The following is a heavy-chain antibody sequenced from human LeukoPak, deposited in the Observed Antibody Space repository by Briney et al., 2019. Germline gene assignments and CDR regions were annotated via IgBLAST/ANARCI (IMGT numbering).Heavy chain of an antibody. Sequence: TGGSLRLSCAASGFTFNSYNMNWVRQAPGKGLEWVSSISSGSSYIYYADSVKGRFTISRDNAKNSLYLQMNSLRAEDTAVYYCAREGLRKAYYFDYWGQGTLVTVSS. CDR3: AREGLRKAYYFDY. CDR2: ISSGSSYI. J-gene: IGHJ4*02. CDR1: GFTFNSYN. D-gene: IGHD4-17*01. V-gene: IGHV3-21*04.